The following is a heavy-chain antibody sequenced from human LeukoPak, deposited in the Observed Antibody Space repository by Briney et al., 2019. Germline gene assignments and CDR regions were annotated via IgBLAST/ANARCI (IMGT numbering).Heavy chain of an antibody. CDR3: ARVGLTGDSEGVNFDY. CDR2: IYYSGST. J-gene: IGHJ4*02. D-gene: IGHD7-27*01. CDR1: GGSISSSSYY. Sequence: SETLSLTCTVSGGSISSSSYYWGWIRQPPGAGLEWIGSIYYSGSTYYNPSLKSRVTISVDTSKNQFSLKLSSVTAADTAVYYCARVGLTGDSEGVNFDYWGQGTLVTVSS. V-gene: IGHV4-39*07.